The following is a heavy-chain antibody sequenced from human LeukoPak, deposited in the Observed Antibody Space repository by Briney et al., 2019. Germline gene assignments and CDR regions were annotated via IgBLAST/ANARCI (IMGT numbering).Heavy chain of an antibody. CDR1: GESFSAYF. Sequence: SETLSLTCAVHGESFSAYFWSWIRQVPGKGLEWIGEIDHRGISNYNPPLKSRATISVDSSKNHFSLSLTSVTAADTAVYYCATRSSTLAASRCFDDWGQGTVVSVS. V-gene: IGHV4-34*01. CDR2: IDHRGIS. J-gene: IGHJ4*03. D-gene: IGHD6-6*01. CDR3: ATRSSTLAASRCFDD.